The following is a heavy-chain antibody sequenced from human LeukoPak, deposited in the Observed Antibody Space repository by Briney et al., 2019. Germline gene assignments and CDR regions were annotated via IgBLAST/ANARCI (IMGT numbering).Heavy chain of an antibody. CDR1: GYTFTSYY. V-gene: IGHV1-46*01. J-gene: IGHJ4*02. CDR3: ARAYYYDSSGSPRMALPTDY. D-gene: IGHD3-22*01. CDR2: INPSGGST. Sequence: GASVKVSCKASGYTFTSYYMHWVRQAPGQGLEWMGIINPSGGSTSYAQKFQGRVTMTGDTSTSTVYMELSSLRSEDTAVYYCARAYYYDSSGSPRMALPTDYWGQGTLVTVSS.